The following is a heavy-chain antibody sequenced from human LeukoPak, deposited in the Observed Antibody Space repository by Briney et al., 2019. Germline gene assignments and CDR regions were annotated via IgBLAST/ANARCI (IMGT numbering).Heavy chain of an antibody. J-gene: IGHJ4*02. CDR1: GGSFSSYY. CDR2: IYYRGRT. Sequence: SETLSLTCTVSGGSFSSYYWSWIRQPPRKGQEWIGYIYYRGRTTYTPFLKRRVTISLDTSKYQFSLKLSSVTAADTAVYYCARHVGGYDDGDYLFHYFDYWGQGTLVTVSS. CDR3: ARHVGGYDDGDYLFHYFDY. D-gene: IGHD4-17*01. V-gene: IGHV4-59*08.